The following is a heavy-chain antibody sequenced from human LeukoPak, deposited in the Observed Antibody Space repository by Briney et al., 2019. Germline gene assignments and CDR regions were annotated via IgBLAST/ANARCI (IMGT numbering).Heavy chain of an antibody. CDR1: GGTFSSYA. Sequence: ASVKVSCKASGGTFSSYAISWVRQAPGQGLEWMGWINPNSGGTNYAQKFQGRVTMTRDTSISTAYMELSRLRSDDTAVYYCARGGESYRHDYWGQGTLVTVSS. V-gene: IGHV1-2*02. J-gene: IGHJ4*02. CDR2: INPNSGGT. CDR3: ARGGESYRHDY. D-gene: IGHD1-26*01.